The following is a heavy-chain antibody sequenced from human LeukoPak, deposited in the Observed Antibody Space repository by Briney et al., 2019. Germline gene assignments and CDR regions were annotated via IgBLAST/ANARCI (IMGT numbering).Heavy chain of an antibody. CDR1: GFTFSSYE. V-gene: IGHV3-48*03. D-gene: IGHD4-17*01. J-gene: IGHJ4*02. CDR2: ISSSGSTI. CDR3: ARDTLRFYFDY. Sequence: PGGSLRLSCAASGFTFSSYEMNWVRQAPGKGLEWVSYISSSGSTIYYADSVKGQFTISRDNAKNSLYLQMNSLRAEDTAVYYCARDTLRFYFDYWGQGTLVTVSS.